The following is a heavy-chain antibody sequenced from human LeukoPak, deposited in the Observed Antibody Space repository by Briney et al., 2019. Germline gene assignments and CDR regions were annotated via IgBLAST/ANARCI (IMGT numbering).Heavy chain of an antibody. CDR3: ARSDLATITAGPFEY. CDR2: ISGHQGNT. Sequence: ASVKVSCKASGYTFTNYGITWVRQAPGQGLEWMGWISGHQGNTKYAQNFQGRVTMTIDTSTSTAYMDLRSLRSDDTAIYFCARSDLATITAGPFEYWGQGTLVTVSS. CDR1: GYTFTNYG. V-gene: IGHV1-18*01. D-gene: IGHD5-12*01. J-gene: IGHJ4*02.